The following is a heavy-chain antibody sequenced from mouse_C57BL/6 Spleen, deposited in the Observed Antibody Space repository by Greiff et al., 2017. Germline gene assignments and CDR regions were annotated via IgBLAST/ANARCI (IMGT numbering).Heavy chain of an antibody. J-gene: IGHJ2*01. CDR1: GYTFTSST. CDR3: ARGYYCDY. Sequence: VQLQESGAELARPGASVKMSCKASGYTFTSSTMHWVKQRPGQGLEWIGYINPSRGDTKYNQKFKGKATLTADKSSSTAYMQLSSLTSEDSAVYYCARGYYCDYWGQGTTLTVSA. CDR2: INPSRGDT. V-gene: IGHV1-4*01.